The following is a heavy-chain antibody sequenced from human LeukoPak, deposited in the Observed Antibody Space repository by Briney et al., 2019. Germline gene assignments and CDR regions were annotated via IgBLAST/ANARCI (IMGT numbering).Heavy chain of an antibody. CDR1: GFTFSSYA. Sequence: GGSLRLSCAASGFTFSSYAMSWVRQAPGKGLEWVSAISGSGGSTYYADSVKGRFTISRDNAKNSLYLQMNSLRAEDTALYYCAKDTAAGNDGYYFDYWGQGTLVTVSS. V-gene: IGHV3-23*01. J-gene: IGHJ4*02. D-gene: IGHD6-13*01. CDR3: AKDTAAGNDGYYFDY. CDR2: ISGSGGST.